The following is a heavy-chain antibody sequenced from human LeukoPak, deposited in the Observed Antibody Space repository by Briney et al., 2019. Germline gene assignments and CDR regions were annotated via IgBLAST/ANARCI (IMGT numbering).Heavy chain of an antibody. D-gene: IGHD1-1*01. CDR2: TRFDGSIK. CDR3: ARWGGTRQYYFVY. V-gene: IGHV3-33*01. CDR1: GFIFSDYG. Sequence: PGRSLRLSCAVSGFIFSDYGFHWVRQAPGKGLEWVAVTRFDGSIKQYADSVKGRFTISRDDSKNTLYLQMNFLKSEDTAVYYCARWGGTRQYYFVYWGQGTLVTVSS. J-gene: IGHJ4*02.